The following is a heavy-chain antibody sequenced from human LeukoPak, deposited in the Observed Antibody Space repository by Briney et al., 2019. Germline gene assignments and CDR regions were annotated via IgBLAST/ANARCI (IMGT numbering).Heavy chain of an antibody. CDR3: ARDIMAGPDY. D-gene: IGHD6-19*01. V-gene: IGHV3-74*01. J-gene: IGHJ4*02. Sequence: GGSLRLSCAASGFTFSSYWMHWVRQAPGKGLGWVSRINSDGSSTSYADSVKGRFTISRDNATNTLYLQMNRLRAEDTAVYYCARDIMAGPDYWGQGTLVTVSS. CDR2: INSDGSST. CDR1: GFTFSSYW.